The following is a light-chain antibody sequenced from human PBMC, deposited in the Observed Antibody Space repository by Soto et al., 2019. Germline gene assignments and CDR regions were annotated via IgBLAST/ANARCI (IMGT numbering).Light chain of an antibody. V-gene: IGKV3-15*01. CDR2: GAS. CDR3: QQYNNWLIT. J-gene: IGKJ5*01. CDR1: QSVSSN. Sequence: EIVMTQSPATLSVSPGERATLSCRASQSVSSNLAWYQQKPGQAPRLLIYGASTRATGIPARFSGSGSGTEFTPTITGLQSEDFAVYYCQQYNNWLITFGQGTRLEIK.